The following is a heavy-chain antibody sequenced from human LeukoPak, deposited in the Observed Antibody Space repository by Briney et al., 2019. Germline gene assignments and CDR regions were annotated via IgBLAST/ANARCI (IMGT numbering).Heavy chain of an antibody. CDR2: INPNSGGT. CDR3: AKDLLVVVAAPGNWFDP. V-gene: IGHV1-2*02. CDR1: GYTFTGYY. Sequence: ASVKVSCKASGYTFTGYYMHWVRQAPGQGLEWMGWINPNSGGTNYAQKFQGRVTMTRDTSISTAYMELSRLRSDDTAVYYCAKDLLVVVAAPGNWFDPWGQGTLVTVSS. J-gene: IGHJ5*02. D-gene: IGHD2-15*01.